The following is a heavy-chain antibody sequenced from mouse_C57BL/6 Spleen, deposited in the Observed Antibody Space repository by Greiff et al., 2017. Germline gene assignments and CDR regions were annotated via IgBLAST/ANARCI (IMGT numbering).Heavy chain of an antibody. J-gene: IGHJ1*03. CDR3: ARFDYDYDGYFDV. Sequence: DVHLVESGPGLAKPSQTLSLTCSVTGYSITSDYWNWIRKFPGNKLEYMGYISYSGSTYYNPSLKSRISITRDTSKNQYYLQLNSVTTEDTATYYCARFDYDYDGYFDVWGTGTTVTVSS. CDR2: ISYSGST. D-gene: IGHD2-4*01. V-gene: IGHV3-8*01. CDR1: GYSITSDY.